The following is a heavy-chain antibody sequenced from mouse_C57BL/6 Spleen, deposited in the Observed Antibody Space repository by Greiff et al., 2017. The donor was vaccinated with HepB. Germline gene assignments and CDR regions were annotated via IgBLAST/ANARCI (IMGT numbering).Heavy chain of an antibody. V-gene: IGHV1-69*01. CDR3: ARRGGYIYYFDY. D-gene: IGHD2-2*01. J-gene: IGHJ2*01. CDR2: IDPSDSYT. CDR1: GYTFTSYW. Sequence: VQLQQPGAELVMPGASVKLSCKASGYTFTSYWMHWVKQRPGQGLEWIGEIDPSDSYTNYNQKFKGKSTLTVDKSSSTAYMQLSSLTSEDSAVYYCARRGGYIYYFDYWGQGTTLTVSS.